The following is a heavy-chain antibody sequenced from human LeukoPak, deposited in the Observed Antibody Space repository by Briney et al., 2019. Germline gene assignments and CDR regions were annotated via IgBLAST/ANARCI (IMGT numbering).Heavy chain of an antibody. J-gene: IGHJ4*02. CDR3: AKVSWANYFDY. V-gene: IGHV3-23*01. CDR1: GFTFSSYA. CDR2: ISGSGDNT. D-gene: IGHD6-13*01. Sequence: GGSLRLSCAVSGFTFSSYAMSWVRQAPGEGLEWVSTISGSGDNTYSADSVRGRFTISRDNSKDTLYLQMNSLRAEDTAIYYCAKVSWANYFDYWGQGTLVTVSS.